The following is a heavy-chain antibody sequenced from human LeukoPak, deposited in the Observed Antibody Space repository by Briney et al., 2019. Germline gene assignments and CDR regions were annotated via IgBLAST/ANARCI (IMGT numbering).Heavy chain of an antibody. Sequence: TLFLPWTESGGSVSSLYFGWLRNIPGKRLEWIGYIYYSGSTNYNPSLKSRVTISVDTSKNQFSLKLSSVTAADTAVYYCARDNGDYGCDYWGQGTLVTVSS. CDR2: IYYSGST. CDR1: GGSVSSLY. J-gene: IGHJ4*02. V-gene: IGHV4-59*02. CDR3: ARDNGDYGCDY. D-gene: IGHD4-17*01.